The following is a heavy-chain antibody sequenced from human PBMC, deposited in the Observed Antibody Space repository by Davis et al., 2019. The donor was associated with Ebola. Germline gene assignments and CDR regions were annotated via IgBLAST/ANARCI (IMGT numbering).Heavy chain of an antibody. CDR3: ARYCHYPDCSYFDC. J-gene: IGHJ4*02. CDR1: GFTFSSYS. D-gene: IGHD3-16*01. CDR2: ISSSSSTI. Sequence: GESLKISCAASGFTFSSYSMNWVRQAPGKGLEWVSYISSSSSTIYYADSVKGRFTISRDNAENSLYLQMNFLRDEDTATYYCARYCHYPDCSYFDCWGQGTVVAVSS. V-gene: IGHV3-48*02.